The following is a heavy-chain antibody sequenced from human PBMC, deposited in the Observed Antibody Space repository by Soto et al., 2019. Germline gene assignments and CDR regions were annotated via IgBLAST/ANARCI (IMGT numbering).Heavy chain of an antibody. D-gene: IGHD6-6*01. J-gene: IGHJ4*02. Sequence: ASVKVSCKASGDTFTSYGISWVRQAPGQGLEWMGWISAYNGNTNYAQKIQGRVTMTTDTSTSTAYMELRSLRSDDTAVYYCATSLAARRGGYFDYWGQGTLVTVPS. CDR2: ISAYNGNT. CDR3: ATSLAARRGGYFDY. V-gene: IGHV1-18*01. CDR1: GDTFTSYG.